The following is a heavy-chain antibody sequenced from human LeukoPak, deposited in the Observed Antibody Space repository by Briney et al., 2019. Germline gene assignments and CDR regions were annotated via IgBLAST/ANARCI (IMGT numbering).Heavy chain of an antibody. D-gene: IGHD2-15*01. Sequence: PGGSLRLSCAASGFTFSSYGMSWVRQAPGKGLEWVSAISGSGGSTYYADSVKGRFTISRDNSKNTLYLQMNSLRAEDTAVYYCAKEAYCSGGSCYSMGYCFDYWGQGTLVTVSS. V-gene: IGHV3-23*01. CDR1: GFTFSSYG. CDR2: ISGSGGST. J-gene: IGHJ4*02. CDR3: AKEAYCSGGSCYSMGYCFDY.